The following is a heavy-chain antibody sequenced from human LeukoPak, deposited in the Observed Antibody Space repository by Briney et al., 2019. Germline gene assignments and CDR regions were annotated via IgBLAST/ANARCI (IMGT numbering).Heavy chain of an antibody. J-gene: IGHJ6*02. Sequence: PGGSLRLSCAASGFTVSSNYMSWVRQAPGKGLEWVSVIYSGGSTYYADSVKGRFTISRDNSKNTLYLQMNSLRAEDTAVYYCARDARGGQWLGMDVWGQGTTVTVSS. CDR2: IYSGGST. D-gene: IGHD6-19*01. CDR1: GFTVSSNY. V-gene: IGHV3-53*01. CDR3: ARDARGGQWLGMDV.